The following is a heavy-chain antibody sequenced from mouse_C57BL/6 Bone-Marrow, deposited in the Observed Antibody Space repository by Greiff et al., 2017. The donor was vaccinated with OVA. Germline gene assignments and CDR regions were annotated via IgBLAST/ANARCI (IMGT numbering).Heavy chain of an antibody. J-gene: IGHJ2*01. D-gene: IGHD2-1*01. Sequence: EVKLVESGGGLVKPGGSLKLSCAASGFTFSSYAMSWVRQTPEKRLEWVATISDGGSYTYYPDNVKGRFTISRDKAKNNLYLQMSHLKSADTAVYYSPCIYYTSGGWDYWGQGTTLTVSS. CDR1: GFTFSSYA. CDR3: PCIYYTSGGWDY. CDR2: ISDGGSYT. V-gene: IGHV5-4*03.